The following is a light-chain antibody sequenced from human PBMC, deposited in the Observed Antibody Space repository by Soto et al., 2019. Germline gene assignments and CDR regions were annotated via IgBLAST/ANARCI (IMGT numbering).Light chain of an antibody. V-gene: IGKV3-15*01. CDR3: QQYNNWPPLS. CDR1: QSVSSN. J-gene: IGKJ1*01. CDR2: GAS. Sequence: EIVMTQSPATLSVSPGERATLSCRASQSVSSNLAWYQQKPGQAPRLLIYGASTRSTAIPARFSGSRSGTEFTLTISSLEAEDFAVYYCQQYNNWPPLSFGQGTKVEIK.